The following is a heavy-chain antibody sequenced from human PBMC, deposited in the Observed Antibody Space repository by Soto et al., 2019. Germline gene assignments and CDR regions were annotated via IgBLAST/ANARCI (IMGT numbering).Heavy chain of an antibody. CDR2: IDPSDSHT. Sequence: GESLKISCQGSGYTFSSYWITWVRQMPGKGLEWMGNIDPSDSHTNYSPSFEGHVSISADKSISTAYLQWTILKASDTGIYYCSCHQWSDQRDVKDVSAQGTSVTVSS. D-gene: IGHD2-2*01. CDR1: GYTFSSYW. V-gene: IGHV5-10-1*01. CDR3: SCHQWSDQRDVKDV. J-gene: IGHJ6*02.